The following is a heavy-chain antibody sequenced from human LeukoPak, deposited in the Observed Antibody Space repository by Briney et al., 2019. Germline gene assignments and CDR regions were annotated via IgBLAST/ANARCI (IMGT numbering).Heavy chain of an antibody. D-gene: IGHD5-18*01. CDR2: IYVGGSS. J-gene: IGHJ4*02. CDR3: ARDDVDTPPFDY. V-gene: IGHV4-4*07. CDR1: GASISSYY. Sequence: SETLSLTCTVSGASISSYYWSWIRQPAGKGLEWIGRIYVGGSSVYNPSLKSRVTISVDTSKNQLSLRLKSVTAADTAVYYCARDDVDTPPFDYLGQGTLVTVSS.